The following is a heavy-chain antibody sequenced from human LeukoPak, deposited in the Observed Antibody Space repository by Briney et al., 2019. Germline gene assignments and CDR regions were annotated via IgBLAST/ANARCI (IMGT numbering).Heavy chain of an antibody. CDR1: GFTFSNFW. J-gene: IGHJ4*02. CDR3: ARGGHSSFDY. D-gene: IGHD3-16*01. Sequence: PGGSLRLSCAASGFTFSNFWLHWVRQAPGKGLEWVSRITSGGSNINYADSVQGRFTISRDNAKNTLYLQMNSLRAEDTAVYYCARGGHSSFDYWGQGALVTVSS. V-gene: IGHV3-74*01. CDR2: ITSGGSNI.